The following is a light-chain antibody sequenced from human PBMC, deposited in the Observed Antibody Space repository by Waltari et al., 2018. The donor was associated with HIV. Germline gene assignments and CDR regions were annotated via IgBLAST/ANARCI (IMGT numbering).Light chain of an antibody. Sequence: QPVVTQEPSLTVSPGETVILTCASSTGVVTRGHCPYWFQVRPGHAPKTLIFDSNNRHSWTPARFAGSVVGGKAALTLTGAQPEDEANYYCLLTYGEDVVFGGGTKLTVL. V-gene: IGLV7-46*01. J-gene: IGLJ2*01. CDR2: DSN. CDR3: LLTYGEDVV. CDR1: TGVVTRGHC.